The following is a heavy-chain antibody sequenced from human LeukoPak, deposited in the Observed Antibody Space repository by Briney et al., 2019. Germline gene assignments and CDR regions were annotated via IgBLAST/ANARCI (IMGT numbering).Heavy chain of an antibody. D-gene: IGHD3-10*01. J-gene: IGHJ1*01. V-gene: IGHV4-39*01. Sequence: SETLSLTCTVSGGSISSSSYYWGWIRQPPGKGLEWIGSIYYSGSTFYNPSLKSRVTISVDTSKNQFFLKLSSVTAADTAVYYCARHDYYGSGSYSYFQNWGQGTLATVSS. CDR1: GGSISSSSYY. CDR2: IYYSGST. CDR3: ARHDYYGSGSYSYFQN.